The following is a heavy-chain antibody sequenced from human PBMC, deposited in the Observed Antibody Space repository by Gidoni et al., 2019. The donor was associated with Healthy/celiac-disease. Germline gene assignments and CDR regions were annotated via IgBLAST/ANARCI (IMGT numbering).Heavy chain of an antibody. J-gene: IGHJ4*02. CDR3: ARDCVVYSSGWYYFDY. V-gene: IGHV3-33*01. CDR2: RRYDGSNK. CDR1: GFTFSSSG. D-gene: IGHD6-19*01. Sequence: QVQLVESGGGVVQPGRSLRLPCASSGFTFSSSGMQWVGQGPGKGLEWVAVRRYDGSNKDDADSDKGRFTISRDNSKNTLYLKMNSLRAEDTAVYYCARDCVVYSSGWYYFDYWGQGTLVTVSS.